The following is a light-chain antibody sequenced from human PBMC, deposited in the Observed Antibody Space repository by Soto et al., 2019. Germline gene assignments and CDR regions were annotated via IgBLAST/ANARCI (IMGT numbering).Light chain of an antibody. Sequence: ERVMTQSPATLSVSPGERATLSCRASQSVSNYLAWYQQKPGQAPRLLIFDASTRATDIPDGFSGSGAGTECTLTISSLLAEDFAVYYCHQYNNSARTFGQGTKVEI. CDR1: QSVSNY. CDR2: DAS. J-gene: IGKJ1*01. CDR3: HQYNNSART. V-gene: IGKV3-15*01.